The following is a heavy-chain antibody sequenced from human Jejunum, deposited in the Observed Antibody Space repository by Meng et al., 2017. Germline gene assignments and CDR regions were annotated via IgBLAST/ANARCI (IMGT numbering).Heavy chain of an antibody. J-gene: IGHJ4*02. CDR1: GGSISNW. D-gene: IGHD3-22*01. Sequence: VLLLELWPCLWRHSGERSLACAVSGGSISNWCGWVSQPQGKGLEWIGDIYHSGNTNYNPSLQSRVTISVDKSENQFSLKLRSVNAADTAVYYCARVQGDFYDNDAYYSYFAYWGPGALVTVSS. CDR3: ARVQGDFYDNDAYYSYFAY. CDR2: IYHSGNT. V-gene: IGHV4-4*02.